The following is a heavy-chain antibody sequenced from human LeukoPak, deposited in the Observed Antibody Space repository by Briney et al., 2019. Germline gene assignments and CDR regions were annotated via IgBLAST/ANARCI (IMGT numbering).Heavy chain of an antibody. J-gene: IGHJ2*01. CDR2: IYTSGST. CDR1: GGSISSYY. CDR3: ARVQNYDFWSGYPWYFDL. D-gene: IGHD3-3*01. V-gene: IGHV4-4*07. Sequence: SETLSLTCTVSGGSISSYYWSWIRQPAGKGLEWIGRIYTSGSTNYNPSLKSRVTISVDTSKNQFSLKLSSVTAADTAVYYCARVQNYDFWSGYPWYFDLWGRGTLVTVSS.